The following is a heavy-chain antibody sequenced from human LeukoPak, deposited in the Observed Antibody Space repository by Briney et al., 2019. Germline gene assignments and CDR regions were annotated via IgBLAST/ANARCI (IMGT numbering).Heavy chain of an antibody. V-gene: IGHV4-34*01. Sequence: SETLSLTCAVYGGSFSGYYWSWIRQPPGKGLEWIGEINHSGSTNYNPSLKSRVTISVDTSKSQFSLKLSSVTAADTAVYYCARVPFNWRPDYYYYGMDVWGQGTTVTVS. CDR2: INHSGST. CDR1: GGSFSGYY. D-gene: IGHD1-20*01. CDR3: ARVPFNWRPDYYYYGMDV. J-gene: IGHJ6*02.